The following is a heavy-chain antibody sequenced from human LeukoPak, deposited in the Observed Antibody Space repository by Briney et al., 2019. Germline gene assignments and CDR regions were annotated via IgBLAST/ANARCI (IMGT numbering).Heavy chain of an antibody. J-gene: IGHJ6*03. D-gene: IGHD5-18*01. V-gene: IGHV4-59*01. CDR1: GASLSSNY. CDR2: MYYSGST. CDR3: ASGAYSFYYMDV. Sequence: SETLSLTCSVSGASLSSNYWSWIRQPPGKGLEWIGYMYYSGSTSYNPSLKSRVTISVDTSKNQFSLKLSSVTAADTAVYYCASGAYSFYYMDVWGKGTTVTISS.